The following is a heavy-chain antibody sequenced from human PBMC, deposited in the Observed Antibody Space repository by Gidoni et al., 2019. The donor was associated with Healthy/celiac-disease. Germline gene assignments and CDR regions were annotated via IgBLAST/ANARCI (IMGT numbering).Heavy chain of an antibody. CDR3: ARTIAADRSRIDY. CDR1: GYTFTGYY. CDR2: INPNNGGT. V-gene: IGHV1-2*02. Sequence: QVQLVQSGAEVKKPGASVKVSCKASGYTFTGYYMHWVRQAPGQGLAWMGWINPNNGGTNYAQKFQGRVTMTRDTSISTAYMELSRLRSDDTAVYYCARTIAADRSRIDYWGQGTLVTVSS. D-gene: IGHD6-13*01. J-gene: IGHJ4*02.